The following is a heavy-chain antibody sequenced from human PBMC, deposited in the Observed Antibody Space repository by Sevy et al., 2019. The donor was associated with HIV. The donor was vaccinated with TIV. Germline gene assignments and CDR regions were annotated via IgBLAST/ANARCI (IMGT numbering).Heavy chain of an antibody. Sequence: GGSLRLSCAASGIAFSTYAMFWVRQAPGKGLEWVSSISASGYSTYYADSVKGRFTLSRDNSGNTLDLQMNSLRAEDTAVYYCAKDFSDVYYYDSSATVDYWGQGTLVTVSS. V-gene: IGHV3-23*01. CDR3: AKDFSDVYYYDSSATVDY. CDR2: ISASGYST. D-gene: IGHD3-22*01. CDR1: GIAFSTYA. J-gene: IGHJ4*02.